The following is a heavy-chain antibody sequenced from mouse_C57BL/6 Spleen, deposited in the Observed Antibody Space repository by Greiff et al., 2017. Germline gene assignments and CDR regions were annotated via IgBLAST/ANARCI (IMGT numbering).Heavy chain of an antibody. CDR3: AKNSGSSYFDY. CDR1: GFSLTSYG. V-gene: IGHV2-4*01. Sequence: VKLVESGPGLVQPSQSLSITCTVSGFSLTSYGVHWVRQPPGKGLEWLGVIWSGGSTDYNAAFISRLSISKDNSKSQVFFKMNRLQADDTAIYYCAKNSGSSYFDYWGQGTTLTVSS. CDR2: IWSGGST. D-gene: IGHD1-1*01. J-gene: IGHJ2*01.